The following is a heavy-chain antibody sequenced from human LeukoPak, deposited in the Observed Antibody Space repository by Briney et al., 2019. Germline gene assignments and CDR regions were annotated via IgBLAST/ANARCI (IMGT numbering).Heavy chain of an antibody. J-gene: IGHJ6*03. D-gene: IGHD4-23*01. CDR1: GGSFSGYY. Sequence: PSETLSLTCAVYGGSFSGYYWSWIRQPPGKGLEWIGEINHSGSTNYNPSLKSRVTISVDTSKNQFSLKLSSVTAADTAVYYCVYGGNSGHELYYYYYMDVWGKGTTVTVSS. CDR2: INHSGST. CDR3: VYGGNSGHELYYYYYMDV. V-gene: IGHV4-34*01.